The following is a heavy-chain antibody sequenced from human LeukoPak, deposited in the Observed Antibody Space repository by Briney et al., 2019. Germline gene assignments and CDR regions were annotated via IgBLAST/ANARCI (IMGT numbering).Heavy chain of an antibody. V-gene: IGHV3-21*01. Sequence: PGGSLRLSCAASGFTFSSYSMNWVRQAPGKGLEWVSSISSSSSYIYYADSVKGRFTISRDNAKNSLYLQMNSLRAEDTAVYYCARDKHSSGFIDYWGQGTLVTVSS. J-gene: IGHJ4*02. CDR2: ISSSSSYI. CDR1: GFTFSSYS. CDR3: ARDKHSSGFIDY. D-gene: IGHD6-19*01.